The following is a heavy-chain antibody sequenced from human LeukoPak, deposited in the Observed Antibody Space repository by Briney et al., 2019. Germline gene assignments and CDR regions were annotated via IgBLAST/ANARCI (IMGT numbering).Heavy chain of an antibody. D-gene: IGHD2-21*02. V-gene: IGHV3-23*01. J-gene: IGHJ4*02. Sequence: GGSLRLSCAASGFSFSSFAMSWVRQAPGKGLEWVSAISASGSTYHADSVKGRFTISRDNSKNTLFLQMNSLRAEDTAVYCCAKDGMVVTARVDYWGQGTLVTVSS. CDR3: AKDGMVVTARVDY. CDR2: ISASGST. CDR1: GFSFSSFA.